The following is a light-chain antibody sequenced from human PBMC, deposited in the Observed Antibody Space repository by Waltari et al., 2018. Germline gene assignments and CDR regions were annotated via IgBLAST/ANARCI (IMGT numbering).Light chain of an antibody. CDR3: CSYAGRFSVV. Sequence: QSALTQPRSVSGSPGQSVTISCTGTSREVGGSNYVPWYQQHPDKAPKVIIYDVTKRPSGVPDRFSGSKSGNTASLTISGLQAEDEADYYCCSYAGRFSVVFGGGTKLTVL. CDR1: SREVGGSNY. CDR2: DVT. J-gene: IGLJ2*01. V-gene: IGLV2-11*01.